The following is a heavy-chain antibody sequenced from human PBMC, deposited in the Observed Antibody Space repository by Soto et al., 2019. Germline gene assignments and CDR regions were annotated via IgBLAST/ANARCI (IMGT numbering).Heavy chain of an antibody. J-gene: IGHJ6*02. Sequence: GESLKISCKGSGYKFINHWISWVRQIHRKGLAWMGRIDPSDSYTNYSPSFQGHVTISADKSISTAYLQWSSLKASDTAMYYCAGGVIAAAGKAYYYYYGMDVWGQGSTVTVSS. V-gene: IGHV5-10-1*01. D-gene: IGHD6-13*01. CDR3: AGGVIAAAGKAYYYYYGMDV. CDR2: IDPSDSYT. CDR1: GYKFINHW.